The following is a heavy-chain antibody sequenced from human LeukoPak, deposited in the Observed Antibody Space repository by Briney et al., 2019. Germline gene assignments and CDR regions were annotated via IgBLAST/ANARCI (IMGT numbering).Heavy chain of an antibody. V-gene: IGHV3-23*01. Sequence: GGSLRLSCAASGFTFSIYEMNWVRQAPGKGLEWVSAISGSGGSTYYADSVKGRFTISRDNSKNTLYLQMNSLRAEDTAVYYCAKSYRAYYYGSGSYRIDYWGQGTLVTVSS. J-gene: IGHJ4*02. CDR2: ISGSGGST. CDR3: AKSYRAYYYGSGSYRIDY. CDR1: GFTFSIYE. D-gene: IGHD3-10*01.